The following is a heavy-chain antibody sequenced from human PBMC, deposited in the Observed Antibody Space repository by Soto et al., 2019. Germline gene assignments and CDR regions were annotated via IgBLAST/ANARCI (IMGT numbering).Heavy chain of an antibody. CDR3: ARDLTNIAARPDAFDI. Sequence: QTGGSLRLSCAASGFTFSSYGMHWVRQAPGKGLEWVAVIWYDGSNKYYADSVKGRFTISRDNSKNTLYLQMNSLRAEDTAVYYCARDLTNIAARPDAFDIWGQGTMVTVSS. V-gene: IGHV3-33*01. D-gene: IGHD6-6*01. J-gene: IGHJ3*02. CDR2: IWYDGSNK. CDR1: GFTFSSYG.